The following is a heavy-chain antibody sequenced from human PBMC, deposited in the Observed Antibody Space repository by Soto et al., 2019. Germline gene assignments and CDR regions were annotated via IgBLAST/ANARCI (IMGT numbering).Heavy chain of an antibody. CDR1: GFTFSSYS. V-gene: IGHV3-21*01. J-gene: IGHJ3*02. Sequence: GGSLRLSCAASGFTFSSYSMNWVRQAPGKGLEWVSSISSSSSYIYYADSVKGRFTISRDNAKNSLYLQMNSLRAEDTAVYYCARAEGQPDAFDIWGQGTMVTVSS. CDR2: ISSSSSYI. CDR3: ARAEGQPDAFDI. D-gene: IGHD6-13*01.